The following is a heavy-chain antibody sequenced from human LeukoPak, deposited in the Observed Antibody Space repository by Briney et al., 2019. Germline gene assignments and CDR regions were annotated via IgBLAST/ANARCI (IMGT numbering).Heavy chain of an antibody. Sequence: PSETLSLTCAVYGGSFSGYYWSWIRQPPGKGLEWIGEINHSGSTNYNPSLKSRVTISVDTSKNQFSLKLSSVTAADTAVYYCARLVVGRLQYGYYFDYWGQGTLVTVSS. CDR3: ARLVVGRLQYGYYFDY. V-gene: IGHV4-34*01. CDR1: GGSFSGYY. D-gene: IGHD5-24*01. J-gene: IGHJ4*02. CDR2: INHSGST.